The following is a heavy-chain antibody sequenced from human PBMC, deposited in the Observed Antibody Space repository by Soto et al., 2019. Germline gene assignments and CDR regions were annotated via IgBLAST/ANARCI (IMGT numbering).Heavy chain of an antibody. J-gene: IGHJ6*02. Sequence: PGGSLRLSCAASGFTFSNAWMNWVRQAPGKGLEWVGRINGDGSGTTYADSVRGRFTISRDNAKNTLYLQMNSLRAEDTAVYYCSRDPDIVVVPAAIDAMDVWGQGTTVTVSS. CDR1: GFTFSNAW. CDR2: INGDGSGT. CDR3: SRDPDIVVVPAAIDAMDV. D-gene: IGHD2-2*02. V-gene: IGHV3-74*01.